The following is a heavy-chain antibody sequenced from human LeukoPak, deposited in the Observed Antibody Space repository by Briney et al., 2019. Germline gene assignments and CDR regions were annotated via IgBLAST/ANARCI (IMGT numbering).Heavy chain of an antibody. V-gene: IGHV3-11*03. CDR2: ITSSGSYT. J-gene: IGHJ4*02. CDR1: GFTFSNYY. Sequence: GGSLRPSCAASGFTFSNYYMSWIRQTPGKGLEWVSYITSSGSYTNYADSVKGRFTISRDNAKNSLYLQMNSLSPVDTAVYYCARFMGSGSYTPDYWGQGTLVTVSS. CDR3: ARFMGSGSYTPDY. D-gene: IGHD3-10*01.